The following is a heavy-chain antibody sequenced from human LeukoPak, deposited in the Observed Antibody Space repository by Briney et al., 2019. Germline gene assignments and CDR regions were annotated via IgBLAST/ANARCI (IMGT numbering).Heavy chain of an antibody. CDR1: GGSISSGDYY. CDR3: ARETRYDILTGYFIYYFDY. CDR2: ICYSGST. J-gene: IGHJ4*02. D-gene: IGHD3-9*01. Sequence: PSETLSLTCTVSGGSISSGDYYWSWIRQPPGKGLEWIGYICYSGSTYYNPSLKSRVTISVDTSKNQFSLKLSSVTAADTAVYYCARETRYDILTGYFIYYFDYWGQGTLVTVSS. V-gene: IGHV4-30-4*01.